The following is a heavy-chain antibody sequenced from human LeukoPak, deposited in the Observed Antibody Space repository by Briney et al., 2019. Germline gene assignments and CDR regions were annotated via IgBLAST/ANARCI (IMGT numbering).Heavy chain of an antibody. Sequence: ASVKDSCKASGYTFTSYYMHWVRRAPGQGLEWMGIINPSGGSTSYAQKFQGRVTMTRDTSTSTVYMELSSLRSEDTAVYYCARAVYSYSYFDCWGQGTLVTVSS. CDR1: GYTFTSYY. J-gene: IGHJ4*02. CDR3: ARAVYSYSYFDC. V-gene: IGHV1-46*01. D-gene: IGHD5-18*01. CDR2: INPSGGST.